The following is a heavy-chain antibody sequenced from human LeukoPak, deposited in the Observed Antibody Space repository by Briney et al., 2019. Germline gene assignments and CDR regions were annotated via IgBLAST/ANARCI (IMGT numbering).Heavy chain of an antibody. CDR1: GYTFTNNA. J-gene: IGHJ4*02. V-gene: IGHV1-2*02. D-gene: IGHD1-26*01. CDR3: ARGWELPSNY. CDR2: INPNSGGT. Sequence: GASVKVSCKTSGYTFTNNAINWVRQAPGQGLEWMGWINPNSGGTNYAQKFQGRVTMTRDTSISTAYMELSRLRSDDTAVYYCARGWELPSNYWGQGTLVTVSS.